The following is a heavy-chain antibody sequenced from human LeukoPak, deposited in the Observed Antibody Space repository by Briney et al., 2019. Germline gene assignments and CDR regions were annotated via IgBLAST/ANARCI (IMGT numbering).Heavy chain of an antibody. V-gene: IGHV1-18*01. J-gene: IGHJ3*02. CDR3: ARDQDPGAFDI. CDR2: SSAYNGNT. Sequence: ASVKVSCRASSYTLTNYGISWVRQAPGQGLEWMGWSSAYNGNTNYAQNPQGRVTMTTDTSTDTAYMELRSLRSDDTAVYYCARDQDPGAFDIWGQGTMVTVSS. CDR1: SYTLTNYG.